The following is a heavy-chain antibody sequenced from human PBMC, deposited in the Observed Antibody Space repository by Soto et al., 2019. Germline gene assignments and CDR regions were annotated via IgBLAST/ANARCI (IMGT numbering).Heavy chain of an antibody. D-gene: IGHD2-15*01. CDR1: GYTFTGHY. J-gene: IGHJ4*02. Sequence: ASVKVSCKASGYTFTGHYIHWVRQAPEQGPEWMGEIGPESGATRYAQRFQGRVTMTRDMSITTVYMELNNLSPDDTAVYYCGRGRSGQIVVFYWGQGTTVTVYS. V-gene: IGHV1-2*02. CDR3: GRGRSGQIVVFY. CDR2: IGPESGAT.